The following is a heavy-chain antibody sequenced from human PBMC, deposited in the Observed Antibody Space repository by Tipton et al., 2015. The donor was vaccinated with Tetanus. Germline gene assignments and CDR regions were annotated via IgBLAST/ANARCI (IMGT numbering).Heavy chain of an antibody. D-gene: IGHD3-22*01. Sequence: SLTCIVSGGSIRSYYWSWIRQPPGKGLEWIGFIYYSGSTNYNPSLKSRVTISVDTSKNQFSLKLSSVTAADTAVYYCASYDSSGYYSDAFDIWGQGTMVTVSS. J-gene: IGHJ3*02. CDR1: GGSIRSYY. CDR3: ASYDSSGYYSDAFDI. V-gene: IGHV4-59*08. CDR2: IYYSGST.